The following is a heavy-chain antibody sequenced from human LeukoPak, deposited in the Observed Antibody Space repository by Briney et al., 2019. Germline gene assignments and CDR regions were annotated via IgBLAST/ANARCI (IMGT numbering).Heavy chain of an antibody. CDR3: ARERYCSSTSCAFDI. D-gene: IGHD2-2*01. J-gene: IGHJ3*02. Sequence: GGSLRLSCAASGFVFSNYYMSWIRQAPGKELEWVSSISSGGNSIFYADSVKGRFSISRDNAKNSLYLQMNSLRAEDTAVYYCARERYCSSTSCAFDIWGQGTMVTVSS. CDR1: GFVFSNYY. V-gene: IGHV3-11*04. CDR2: ISSGGNSI.